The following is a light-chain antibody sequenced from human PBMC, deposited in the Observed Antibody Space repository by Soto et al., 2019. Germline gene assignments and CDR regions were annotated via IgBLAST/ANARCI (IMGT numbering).Light chain of an antibody. CDR3: QQYDSYPLT. V-gene: IGKV1-5*03. Sequence: DIQMTQSPCTLSASVGDRVTITCRASQSSSSWLAWYQRKPGKAPNLLIYKASSLESGVPSRFSGSGSGTEFTLTVSSLQPDDFATYYCQQYDSYPLTFGGGTKVDIK. CDR2: KAS. J-gene: IGKJ4*01. CDR1: QSSSSW.